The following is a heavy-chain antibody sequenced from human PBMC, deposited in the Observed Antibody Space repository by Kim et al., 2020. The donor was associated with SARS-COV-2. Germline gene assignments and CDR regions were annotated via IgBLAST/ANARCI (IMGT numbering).Heavy chain of an antibody. V-gene: IGHV4-34*01. J-gene: IGHJ6*02. D-gene: IGHD3-22*01. CDR2: INHSGST. CDR1: GGSFSGYY. Sequence: SETLSLTCAVYGGSFSGYYWSWIRQPPGKGLEWTGEINHSGSTNYNPSLKSRVTISVDTSKNQFSLKLSSVTAADTAVYYCARAQAGLRLPYYYYYYGMDVWGQGTTVTVSS. CDR3: ARAQAGLRLPYYYYYYGMDV.